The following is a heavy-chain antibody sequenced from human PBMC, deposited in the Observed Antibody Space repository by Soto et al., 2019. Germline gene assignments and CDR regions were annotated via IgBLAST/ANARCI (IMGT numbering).Heavy chain of an antibody. CDR3: AKAVRHPNDY. Sequence: GGSLRLSCAASGFTFSTYSMNWVRQAPGKGLEWVSYISSSSSTIFYTDSVKGRFTVSRDNAKNSLYLQMNSLRAEGTAVYYCAKAVRHPNDYWGQGTLVTVSS. J-gene: IGHJ4*02. V-gene: IGHV3-48*01. CDR2: ISSSSSTI. CDR1: GFTFSTYS.